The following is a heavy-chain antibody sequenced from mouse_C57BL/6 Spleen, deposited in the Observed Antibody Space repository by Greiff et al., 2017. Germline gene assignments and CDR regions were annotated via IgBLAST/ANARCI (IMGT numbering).Heavy chain of an antibody. J-gene: IGHJ4*01. CDR1: GYTFTDHT. V-gene: IGHV1-78*01. CDR2: ISPRDGST. D-gene: IGHD2-10*01. CDR3: AAYYGNYGYAMDY. Sequence: VQLQQSDAELVKPGASVKISCKVSGYTFTDHTIHWMKQRPEQGLEWIGYISPRDGSTKYNEKFKGKATLTADKSSSTAYMQLNSLTSEDSAVYFCAAYYGNYGYAMDYWGQGTSVTVSS.